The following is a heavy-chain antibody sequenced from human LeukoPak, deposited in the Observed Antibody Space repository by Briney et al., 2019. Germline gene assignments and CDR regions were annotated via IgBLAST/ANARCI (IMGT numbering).Heavy chain of an antibody. D-gene: IGHD3-10*02. CDR2: ISSSGSTI. CDR1: GFTFSSYE. Sequence: GGSLRLSCAASGFTFSSYEMNWVRQAPGKGLEWVSYISSSGSTIYYADSVKGRFTITRDNAKNSLYLQMNSLRAEDTAVYYCAELGITMIGGVWGKGTTVTISS. CDR3: AELGITMIGGV. V-gene: IGHV3-48*03. J-gene: IGHJ6*04.